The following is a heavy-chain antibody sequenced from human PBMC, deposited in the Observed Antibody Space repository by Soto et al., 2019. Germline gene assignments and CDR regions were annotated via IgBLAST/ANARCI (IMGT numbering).Heavy chain of an antibody. CDR1: GGSFSGYY. CDR3: ARARRALDV. V-gene: IGHV4-34*01. CDR2: INHSGDT. J-gene: IGHJ6*02. Sequence: QVQLQQWGAGLLKPSETLSLTCAVYGGSFSGYYWSWIRQPPGKGLEWIGEINHSGDTNYNPSLTSRVTLSVDTSKNQFSLRLSSVTAADRAVYYCARARRALDVWGRGTTVTASS.